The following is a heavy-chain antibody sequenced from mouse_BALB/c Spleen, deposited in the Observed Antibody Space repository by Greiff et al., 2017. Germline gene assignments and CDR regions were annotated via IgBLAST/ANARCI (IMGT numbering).Heavy chain of an antibody. J-gene: IGHJ4*01. Sequence: VQLQQSGAELVRPGVSVTISCKGSGYTFTDYAMHWVTQSHAKSLEWIGVISTYYGDASYNQKFKGKATMTVDKSSSTAYMELASLTSEDSAIYYSARYYYGNYYAMDDWGQGTSGTVSA. CDR3: ARYYYGNYYAMDD. D-gene: IGHD2-1*01. CDR2: ISTYYGDA. CDR1: GYTFTDYA. V-gene: IGHV1S137*01.